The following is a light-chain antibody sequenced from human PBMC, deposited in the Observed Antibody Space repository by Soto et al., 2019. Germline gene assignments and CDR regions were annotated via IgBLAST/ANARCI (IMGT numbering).Light chain of an antibody. J-gene: IGKJ4*01. Sequence: DIQMTQSPSTLSXSVGDRVTITCRASQTISSWLAWYQQKPGKAPKLLIYDASNLETGVPSRFSGSGSGTDFTFTISSLQPEDIATYYCQQYDNLPLTFGGGTKVDIK. CDR3: QQYDNLPLT. CDR2: DAS. V-gene: IGKV1-33*01. CDR1: QTISSW.